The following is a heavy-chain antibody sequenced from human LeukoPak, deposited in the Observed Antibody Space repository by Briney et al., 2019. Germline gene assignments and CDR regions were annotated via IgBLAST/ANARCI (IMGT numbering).Heavy chain of an antibody. CDR1: GYTFTSFD. D-gene: IGHD3-22*01. Sequence: ASVKVSCKASGYTFTSFDINWVRQATGQGLEWMGWMNPNRGNTGYAQKFQGRVTKTRNTSISTAYMELSSLRSEDTAVYYCASSSGTDAYYFDYWGQGTLVTVSS. CDR2: MNPNRGNT. CDR3: ASSSGTDAYYFDY. J-gene: IGHJ4*02. V-gene: IGHV1-8*01.